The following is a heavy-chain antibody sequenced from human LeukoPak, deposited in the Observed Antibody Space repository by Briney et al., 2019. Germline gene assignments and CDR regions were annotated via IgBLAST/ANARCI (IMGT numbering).Heavy chain of an antibody. CDR2: MNPSGGSA. D-gene: IGHD2-15*01. CDR3: ARAGYCSGGSCYGFDY. Sequence: ASVKVSCKASGYTXTYYYIHGVRQAPGQGLEWMGVMNPSGGSASYAQIFQGRVTLTSDTSTSTVYMELSSLRSEDTAVYYCARAGYCSGGSCYGFDYWGQGTLVTVSS. J-gene: IGHJ4*02. V-gene: IGHV1-46*01. CDR1: GYTXTYYY.